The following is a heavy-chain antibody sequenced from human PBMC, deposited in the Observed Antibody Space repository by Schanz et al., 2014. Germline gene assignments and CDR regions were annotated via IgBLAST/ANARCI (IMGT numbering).Heavy chain of an antibody. V-gene: IGHV3-23*01. J-gene: IGHJ4*02. CDR3: ARDHTTESCYSAGPPIDY. CDR1: GFTFGDYA. Sequence: EVQLLESGGGLVQPGGSLRLSCAASGFTFGDYAMSWVRQAPGKGLEWLSVISASGGDTYYADSVKGRFTISRDNSKNTLYLQMNSLRAEDTAVYYCARDHTTESCYSAGPPIDYWGQGTLLNVSS. D-gene: IGHD2-15*01. CDR2: ISASGGDT.